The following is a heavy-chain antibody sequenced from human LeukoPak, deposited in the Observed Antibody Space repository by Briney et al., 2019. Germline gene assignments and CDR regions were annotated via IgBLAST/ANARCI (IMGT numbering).Heavy chain of an antibody. CDR3: ARDLGGYPFFMDV. V-gene: IGHV4-39*07. D-gene: IGHD2-15*01. Sequence: SETLSLTGSVSGVSIRSDYHHWAWVRQPPGKGLEFIGSLDESGRPYYNPPLKSRVTISEDSSGKQFSLNLSSVTAADTAVYYCARDLGGYPFFMDVWGRGTTVIVSS. J-gene: IGHJ6*03. CDR2: LDESGRP. CDR1: GVSIRSDYHH.